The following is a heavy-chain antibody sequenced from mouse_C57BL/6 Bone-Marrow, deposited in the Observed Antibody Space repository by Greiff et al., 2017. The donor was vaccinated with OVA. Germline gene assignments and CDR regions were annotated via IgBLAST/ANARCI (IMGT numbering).Heavy chain of an antibody. V-gene: IGHV1-55*01. J-gene: IGHJ2*01. CDR2: IYPGSGST. CDR3: ERETAQATDFDY. Sequence: QVQLQQPGAELVKPGASVKMSCKASGYTFTSYWITWVKQRPGQGLEWIGDIYPGSGSTNYNEKFKSKATLTVDTSSSTAYMQLSSLTSEDSAVYYCERETAQATDFDYWGQGTTLTVSS. D-gene: IGHD3-2*02. CDR1: GYTFTSYW.